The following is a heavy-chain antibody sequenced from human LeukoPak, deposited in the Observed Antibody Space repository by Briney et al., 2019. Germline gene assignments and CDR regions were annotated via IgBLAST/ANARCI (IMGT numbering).Heavy chain of an antibody. D-gene: IGHD2-8*02. J-gene: IGHJ4*02. CDR2: IIPDSGGT. Sequence: ASVKVSCRASGYTLTEYYIHWVRQAPGQGLEWMGFIIPDSGGTTYQQNFQGRVTMTRDTSISTFYMELSSLRPDDTAVYYCSTEDKYCTGANCGVFWGQGTLVTVSS. CDR3: STEDKYCTGANCGVF. V-gene: IGHV1-2*02. CDR1: GYTLTEYY.